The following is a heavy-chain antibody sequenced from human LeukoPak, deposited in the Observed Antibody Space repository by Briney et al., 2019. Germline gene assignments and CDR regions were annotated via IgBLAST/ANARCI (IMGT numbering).Heavy chain of an antibody. CDR1: GYTFTSYY. Sequence: EASVKVSCKASGYTFTSYYMHWVRQAPGQGLEWMGIINPSGGSTSYAQKFQGRVTMTRDTSTSTVYMELSSLSSEDTAVYYCARAPSLESSGWYVSDYWGQGTLVTVSS. J-gene: IGHJ4*02. D-gene: IGHD6-19*01. CDR2: INPSGGST. CDR3: ARAPSLESSGWYVSDY. V-gene: IGHV1-46*01.